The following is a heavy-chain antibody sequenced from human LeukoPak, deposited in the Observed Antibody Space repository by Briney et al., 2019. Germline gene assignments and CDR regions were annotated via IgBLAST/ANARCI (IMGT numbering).Heavy chain of an antibody. CDR2: IIPIFGTA. D-gene: IGHD2-2*01. CDR3: AGYQLLPIDYYYYYMYV. Sequence: SVKVSCKASGGTFSSYAISWVRQAPGQGLEWMGGIIPIFGTANYAQKFQGRVTITADESTSTAYMELSSLRSEDTAVYYCAGYQLLPIDYYYYYMYVWGKGTTVTVSS. J-gene: IGHJ6*03. CDR1: GGTFSSYA. V-gene: IGHV1-69*13.